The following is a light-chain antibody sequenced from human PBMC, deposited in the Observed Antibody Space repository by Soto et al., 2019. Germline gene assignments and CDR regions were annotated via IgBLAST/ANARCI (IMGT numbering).Light chain of an antibody. CDR2: AAS. CDR1: QTISSW. Sequence: DIQITQSPSTLSGSVGDRVTITCRASQTISSWLAWYQQKPGKAPKVLIYAASNLRSGVPSRFSGSGSGIDFSLTISSLQPEDLATYYCKQSKTFPLTFGGGTKVDIK. V-gene: IGKV1-12*01. CDR3: KQSKTFPLT. J-gene: IGKJ4*01.